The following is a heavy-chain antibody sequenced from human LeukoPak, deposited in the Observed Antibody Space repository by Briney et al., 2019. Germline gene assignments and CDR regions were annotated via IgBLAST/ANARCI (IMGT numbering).Heavy chain of an antibody. CDR3: ARSAEGYCSGGSCYSYYYYMDV. CDR1: GGSFSGYY. CDR2: INHSGST. D-gene: IGHD2-15*01. V-gene: IGHV4-34*01. Sequence: PSETLSLTCAVYGGSFSGYYWSWIRQPPGKGLEWIGEINHSGSTNYNPSLKSRVTISVDTSKNQFSLKLSSVTAADTAVYYCARSAEGYCSGGSCYSYYYYMDVWGKGTTVTVSS. J-gene: IGHJ6*03.